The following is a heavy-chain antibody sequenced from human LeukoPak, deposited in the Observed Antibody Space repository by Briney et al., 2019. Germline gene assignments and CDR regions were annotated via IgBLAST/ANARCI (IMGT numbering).Heavy chain of an antibody. V-gene: IGHV3-48*01. Sequence: GGSLRLSCAASGFTFSSYSMTWVRQAPGKGLEWVSYISSGSSTIYYADSVKGRFTISRDNAKNSLYLQMNSLRAEDTAVYYCARDIVLLVYWGQGTLVTVSS. CDR3: ARDIVLLVY. D-gene: IGHD3-10*01. CDR1: GFTFSSYS. J-gene: IGHJ4*02. CDR2: ISSGSSTI.